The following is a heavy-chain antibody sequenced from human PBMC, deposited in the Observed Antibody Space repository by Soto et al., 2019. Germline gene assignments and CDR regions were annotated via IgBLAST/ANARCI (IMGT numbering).Heavy chain of an antibody. J-gene: IGHJ5*02. CDR2: IIPLYGTV. Sequence: QVQLLQSGAEVKKAGSSVKVSCKASGGSFSSYAVSWVRQAPGQGLEWMGGIIPLYGTVTYAQKLRGRVTITADKSTTTAYMELSSLQSEDTAVYYCAFHSGSIRGYFTSVSGFDPWGQGTLVSVSS. V-gene: IGHV1-69*06. CDR3: AFHSGSIRGYFTSVSGFDP. D-gene: IGHD3-10*01. CDR1: GGSFSSYA.